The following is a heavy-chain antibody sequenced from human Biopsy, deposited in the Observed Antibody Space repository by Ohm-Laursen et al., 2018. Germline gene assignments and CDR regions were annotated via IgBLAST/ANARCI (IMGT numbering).Heavy chain of an antibody. CDR3: ATDGAGSYNEN. CDR2: ISGSGVTK. V-gene: IGHV3-11*01. D-gene: IGHD3-10*01. Sequence: SLRLSCSASGLTFGGYYMSWIRQAPGKGLEWLSYISGSGVTKMYADSVKGRFTVSRDNAKNSLYLEMNNLTVEDTAVYYCATDGAGSYNENWGQGTLVSVSS. J-gene: IGHJ4*02. CDR1: GLTFGGYY.